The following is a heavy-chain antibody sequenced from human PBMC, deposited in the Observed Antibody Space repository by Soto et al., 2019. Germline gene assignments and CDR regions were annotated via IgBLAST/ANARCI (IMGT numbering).Heavy chain of an antibody. Sequence: VQLQESGPGLVKPSQTLSLTCTVSGGSISSGGYYWSWIRQHPGKGLEWIGYIYYSGSTYYNPSLKRRVTISVDTSKNQFSLKLSSVTAADTAVYYCARLLGYCSGGSCYDGWFDPWGQGTLVTVSS. J-gene: IGHJ5*02. D-gene: IGHD2-15*01. V-gene: IGHV4-31*03. CDR2: IYYSGST. CDR1: GGSISSGGYY. CDR3: ARLLGYCSGGSCYDGWFDP.